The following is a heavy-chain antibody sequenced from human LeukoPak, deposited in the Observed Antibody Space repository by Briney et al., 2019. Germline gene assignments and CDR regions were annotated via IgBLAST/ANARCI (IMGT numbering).Heavy chain of an antibody. CDR2: IYHSGST. V-gene: IGHV4-38-2*02. D-gene: IGHD4-11*01. CDR3: ARVSSTVTTTDYYYYYYMDV. Sequence: SETLSLTCTVSGYSISSGYYWGWIRQPPGKGLEWIGSIYHSGSTYYNPSPKSRVTISVDTFKNQFSLKLSSVTAADTAVYYCARVSSTVTTTDYYYYYYMDVWGKGTTVTVSS. J-gene: IGHJ6*03. CDR1: GYSISSGYY.